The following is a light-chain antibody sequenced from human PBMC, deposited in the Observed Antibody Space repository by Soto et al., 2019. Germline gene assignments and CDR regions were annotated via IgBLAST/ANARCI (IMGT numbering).Light chain of an antibody. Sequence: EIVLTQSPGTLSLSPGERATLSCRASQSVSSSYLSWYQQKPGQAPRLLIYGASSRATGIPDRFSGSGSGRDFTLTISRLEPEDFAVYYCQQYGSSPPITFGQGTRREMK. CDR1: QSVSSSY. CDR3: QQYGSSPPIT. CDR2: GAS. J-gene: IGKJ5*01. V-gene: IGKV3-20*01.